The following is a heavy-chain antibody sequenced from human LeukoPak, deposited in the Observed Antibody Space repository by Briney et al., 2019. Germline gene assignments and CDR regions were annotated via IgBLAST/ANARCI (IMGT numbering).Heavy chain of an antibody. V-gene: IGHV1-18*01. J-gene: IGHJ5*02. CDR1: GYTFTSYG. CDR2: ISAYNGNT. Sequence: ASVKVSCKASGYTFTSYGISWVRQAPGQGLEWMGWISAYNGNTNYAQKLQGRVTMTTDTSTSTAYMELRSLRSDDTAVYYCARDGQVLRFLEWFRDPGLNWFDPWGQGTLVTVSS. D-gene: IGHD3-3*01. CDR3: ARDGQVLRFLEWFRDPGLNWFDP.